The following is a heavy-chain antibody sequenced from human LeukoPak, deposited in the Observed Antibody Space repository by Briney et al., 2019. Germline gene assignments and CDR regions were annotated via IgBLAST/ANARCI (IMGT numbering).Heavy chain of an antibody. CDR2: INPRGGST. CDR3: ARVAYDYVWGSYRSPFYYFDY. J-gene: IGHJ4*02. V-gene: IGHV1-46*01. Sequence: GASVKVSCKASGYTFTSYDINWVRQATGQGLEWMGIINPRGGSTSYAQKFQGRVTMTRDMSTSTVYMELSSLRSEDTAVYYCARVAYDYVWGSYRSPFYYFDYWGQGTLVTVSS. D-gene: IGHD3-16*02. CDR1: GYTFTSYD.